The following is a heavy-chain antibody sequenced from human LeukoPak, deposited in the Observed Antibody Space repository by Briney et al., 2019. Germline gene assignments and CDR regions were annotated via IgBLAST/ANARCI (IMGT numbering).Heavy chain of an antibody. CDR2: IYCSGST. J-gene: IGHJ4*02. V-gene: IGHV4-59*08. D-gene: IGHD3-10*01. CDR3: ARLGSFRGVSWDEY. CDR1: GGSISSYY. Sequence: PSETLSLTCTVSGGSISSYYWSWIRQPPGKGLEWIGYIYCSGSTYYNPSLKSRVTISVDTSKNQFSLKLSSVTAADTAVYYCARLGSFRGVSWDEYWGQGTLVTVSS.